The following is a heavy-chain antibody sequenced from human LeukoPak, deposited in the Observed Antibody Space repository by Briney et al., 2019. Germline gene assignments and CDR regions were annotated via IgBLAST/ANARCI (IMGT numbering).Heavy chain of an antibody. J-gene: IGHJ4*02. CDR2: INSDGSEG. D-gene: IGHD4-23*01. CDR1: GFTFSGFW. Sequence: GGSLRLSCAVSGFTFSGFWMSWSRQAPGKGLEWVASINSDGSEGYYADVVKGRFTISRDNAKNSLYLQMNSLRAEDTAVYYCARDYGGNFDYWGQGTLVTVSS. V-gene: IGHV3-7*01. CDR3: ARDYGGNFDY.